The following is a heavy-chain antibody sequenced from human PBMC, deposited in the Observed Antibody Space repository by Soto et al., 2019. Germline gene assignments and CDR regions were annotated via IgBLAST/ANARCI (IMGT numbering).Heavy chain of an antibody. D-gene: IGHD3-9*01. J-gene: IGHJ5*02. CDR1: GDSISSLKW. V-gene: IGHV4-4*02. CDR2: IYYTGSS. CDR3: ARANTGYYQWFDP. Sequence: SETLSLTCAVSGDSISSLKWWSWVRQPPGKGLEWIGYIYYTGSSSYNPSLKSRVTMSLDKSNNQFSLKLTSVTAADTAVYYCARANTGYYQWFDPWGQATLDTVSS.